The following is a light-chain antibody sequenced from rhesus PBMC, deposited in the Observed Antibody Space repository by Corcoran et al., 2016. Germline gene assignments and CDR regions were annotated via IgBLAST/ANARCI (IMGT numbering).Light chain of an antibody. Sequence: DIQMTQSPSSPSASVGDTVTITCRASQSISSWLDWYQQKPGKAPKLLIYKASSLQRGVPSRFSGSGSGTDFTLTISSLQPEDFATYYCLQYSSSPWTFGQGTKVEIK. V-gene: IGKV1-22*01. J-gene: IGKJ1*01. CDR1: QSISSW. CDR2: KAS. CDR3: LQYSSSPWT.